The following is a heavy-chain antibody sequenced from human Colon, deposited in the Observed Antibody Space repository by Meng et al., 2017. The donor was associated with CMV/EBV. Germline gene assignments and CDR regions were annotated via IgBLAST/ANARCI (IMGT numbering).Heavy chain of an antibody. Sequence: GGSLRLSCAASGFTFSIYSMNWVRQAPGKGLEWVSYISSRSSTIYYADSVKGRFTISRENAKNSVYLQMNSLRAEDTAIYYCARERIVEVPAAAYFQHWGQGTLVTVSS. CDR1: GFTFSIYS. V-gene: IGHV3-48*04. J-gene: IGHJ1*01. D-gene: IGHD2-2*01. CDR3: ARERIVEVPAAAYFQH. CDR2: ISSRSSTI.